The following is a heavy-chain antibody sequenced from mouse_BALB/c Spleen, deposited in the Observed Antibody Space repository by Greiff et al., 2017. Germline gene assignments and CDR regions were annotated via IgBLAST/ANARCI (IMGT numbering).Heavy chain of an antibody. CDR2: IWAGGST. V-gene: IGHV2-9*02. J-gene: IGHJ2*01. CDR3: DRECPDYFFDY. D-gene: IGHD1-1*01. Sequence: QVQLKESGPGLVAPSQSLSITCTVSGFSLTSYGVHWVRQPPGKGLEWLGVIWAGGSTNYNSALMSRLSISKDNSKSQVFLKMNSLQTDDTAMYYCDRECPDYFFDYWGQGTTLTVSS. CDR1: GFSLTSYG.